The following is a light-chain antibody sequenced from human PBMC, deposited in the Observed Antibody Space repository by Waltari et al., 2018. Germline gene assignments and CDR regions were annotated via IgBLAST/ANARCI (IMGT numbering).Light chain of an antibody. CDR1: QSIGSR. Sequence: EIVLTQSPEFQSVTPEEKVTITCRASQSIGSRLHWYQQKPNPSPKLLIKYASQSIYGVPSRFSGSGSGTDFTLTINSLEAEDAAVYYCHQIASLPRTFGPGTKVEIK. J-gene: IGKJ1*01. V-gene: IGKV6D-21*02. CDR2: YAS. CDR3: HQIASLPRT.